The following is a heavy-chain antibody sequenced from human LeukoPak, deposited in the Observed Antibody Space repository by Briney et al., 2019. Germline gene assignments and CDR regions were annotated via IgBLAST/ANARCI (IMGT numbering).Heavy chain of an antibody. CDR2: IYYSGST. J-gene: IGHJ6*03. CDR1: GGSISSYY. V-gene: IGHV4-59*08. D-gene: IGHD5-12*01. Sequence: SETLSLTCTVSGGSISSYYWSWIRQPPGKGLEWIGYIYYSGSTNYNPSLKSRVTISADTSKNQFSLNVSSVTAADTAVYYCARATSSYFYYMDVWGKGTTVTISS. CDR3: ARATSSYFYYMDV.